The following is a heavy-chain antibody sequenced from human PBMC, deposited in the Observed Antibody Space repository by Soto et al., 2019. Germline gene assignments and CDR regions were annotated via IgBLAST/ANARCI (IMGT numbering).Heavy chain of an antibody. CDR3: AVSLAVAGITNFDY. CDR2: IVVGSGNT. V-gene: IGHV1-58*01. Sequence: SVKVSCKASGFTFTSSAVQWVRQARGQRLEWIGWIVVGSGNTNYAQKFQERVTITRDMSTSTAYMELSSLRSEDTAVYYCAVSLAVAGITNFDYWGQGTLVTVSS. D-gene: IGHD6-19*01. J-gene: IGHJ4*02. CDR1: GFTFTSSA.